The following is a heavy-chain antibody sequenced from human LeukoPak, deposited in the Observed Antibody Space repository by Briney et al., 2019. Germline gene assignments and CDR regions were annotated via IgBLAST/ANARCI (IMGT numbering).Heavy chain of an antibody. Sequence: SETLSLTCTVSGYSISSGYYWGWLRPPPGEGLERVGSIHHSGSTYYHPSLKCRVTMSVDTSKNQFSLRLRSVTAADTDVYYCARESPDDYDFWSGYYIFRSWSRNDAFDIWGQGTMVTVSS. CDR3: ARESPDDYDFWSGYYIFRSWSRNDAFDI. CDR1: GYSISSGYY. D-gene: IGHD3-3*01. V-gene: IGHV4-38-2*02. CDR2: IHHSGST. J-gene: IGHJ3*02.